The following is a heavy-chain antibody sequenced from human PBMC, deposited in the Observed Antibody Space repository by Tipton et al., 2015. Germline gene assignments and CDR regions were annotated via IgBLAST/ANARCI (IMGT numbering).Heavy chain of an antibody. D-gene: IGHD4-23*01. CDR2: IYSSGSA. CDR3: ARDVDDYGGNSGPREYYGKDV. CDR1: GGSISSYY. J-gene: IGHJ6*02. V-gene: IGHV4-59*01. Sequence: LRLSCTVSGGSISSYYWSWIRQPPGKGLEWIGYIYSSGSANYNPSLKSRVTISVDTSKNQFSLKLSSVTAADTAVYYCARDVDDYGGNSGPREYYGKDVWGQGTTVTVSS.